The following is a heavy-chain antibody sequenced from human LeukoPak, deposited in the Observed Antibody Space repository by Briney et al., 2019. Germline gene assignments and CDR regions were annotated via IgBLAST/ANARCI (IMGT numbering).Heavy chain of an antibody. CDR2: ISGSGGST. CDR1: GFTFSSYA. J-gene: IGHJ4*02. CDR3: ARSGQWELFLDRFDY. Sequence: GGSLRLSCAASGFTFSSYAMSWVRQAPGKGLEWVSAISGSGGSTYYADSVKGRFTISRDNSKNTLYLQMNSVRAEDTAVYYCARSGQWELFLDRFDYWGQGTLVTVSS. D-gene: IGHD1-26*01. V-gene: IGHV3-23*01.